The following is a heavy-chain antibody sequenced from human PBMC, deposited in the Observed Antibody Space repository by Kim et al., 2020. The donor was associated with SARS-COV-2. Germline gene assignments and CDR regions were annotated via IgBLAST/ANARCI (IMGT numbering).Heavy chain of an antibody. CDR3: ARHSGRSDSSGSNYFD. J-gene: IGHJ4*01. V-gene: IGHV4-39*01. D-gene: IGHD3-22*01. CDR1: GGSISSSIYY. CDR2: IYYRGST. Sequence: SETLSLTCTVSGGSISSSIYYWGWIRQPPGKGLEWIGSIYYRGSTYYKTSLESRVTISVDTSKNQFSLTLTSVTAADTAMYYCARHSGRSDSSGSNYFD.